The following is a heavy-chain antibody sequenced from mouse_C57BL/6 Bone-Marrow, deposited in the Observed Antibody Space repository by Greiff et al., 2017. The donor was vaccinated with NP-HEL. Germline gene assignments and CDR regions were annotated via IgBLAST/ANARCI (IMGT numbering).Heavy chain of an antibody. Sequence: QVQLQQSGAELVKPGASVKLSCKASGYTFTEYTIHWVKQRSGQGLEWIGWFYPGSGSLKYNEKFKEKATLTADKSSSTVYIELSRLTSEDSAVYFCARHDGDSSGYGGLFAYWGQGTLVTVSA. J-gene: IGHJ3*01. CDR1: GYTFTEYT. CDR2: FYPGSGSL. V-gene: IGHV1-62-2*01. CDR3: ARHDGDSSGYGGLFAY. D-gene: IGHD3-2*02.